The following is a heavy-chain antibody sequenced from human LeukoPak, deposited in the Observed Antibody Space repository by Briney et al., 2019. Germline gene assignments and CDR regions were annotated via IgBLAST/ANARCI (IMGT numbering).Heavy chain of an antibody. CDR3: ARRIWADWYFDL. J-gene: IGHJ2*01. D-gene: IGHD6-19*01. Sequence: PPETLSLTCTVSGGSISSYYWSWIRRPSAKGLEWSGYIHYSGSTTYNPSLKSRVTISVDTSKNQFSLKLSSVTAADTAVYYCARRIWADWYFDLWGRGTLVTVSS. CDR2: IHYSGST. CDR1: GGSISSYY. V-gene: IGHV4-59*08.